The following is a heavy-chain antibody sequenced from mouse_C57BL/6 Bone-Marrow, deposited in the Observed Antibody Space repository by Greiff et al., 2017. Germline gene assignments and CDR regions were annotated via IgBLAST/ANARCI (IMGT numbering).Heavy chain of an antibody. CDR2: IDPENGDT. Sequence: EVQLQQSGAELVRPGASVKLSCTASGFNIKDDYMHWVKQRPEQGLEWIGWIDPENGDTEYASKFQGKATITADTSSNTAYLQLSSLTSEDTAVYYCTNHIFFDYWGQGTTLTVSS. CDR3: TNHIFFDY. CDR1: GFNIKDDY. J-gene: IGHJ2*01. V-gene: IGHV14-4*01.